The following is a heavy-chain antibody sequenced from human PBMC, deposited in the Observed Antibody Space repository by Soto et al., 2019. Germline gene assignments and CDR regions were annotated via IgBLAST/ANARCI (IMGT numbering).Heavy chain of an antibody. CDR1: GGTFSSYA. V-gene: IGHV1-69*13. J-gene: IGHJ5*02. CDR2: IIPIFGTA. Sequence: GASVKVSCKASGGTFSSYAISWVRQAPGQGLEWMGGIIPIFGTANYAQKFQGRVTITADESTSTAYMELRSLRSDDTAVYYCATSRPAQRSFVLWGRGTLVIVSS. CDR3: ATSRPAQRSFVL. D-gene: IGHD6-25*01.